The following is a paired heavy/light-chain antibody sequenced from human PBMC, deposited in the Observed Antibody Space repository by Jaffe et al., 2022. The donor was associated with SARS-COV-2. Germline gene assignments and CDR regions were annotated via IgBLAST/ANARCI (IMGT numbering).Light chain of an antibody. CDR3: MQGLQKLS. J-gene: IGKJ4*01. CDR1: QSLLHNNGYNY. CDR2: LGS. V-gene: IGKV2-28*01. Sequence: DIVMTQSPLCLPVTPGEPASISCRSNQSLLHNNGYNYLDWYLQKPGQSPQLLIYLGSNRASGVPDKFSGSGSGTDFTLKISRVEAEDVGVYYCMQGLQKLSFGGGTKVEIK.
Heavy chain of an antibody. V-gene: IGHV3-23*01. Sequence: EVKLLESGGGIVQRGGSLRLSCAASGFTFSDYALTWVRQAPGKGLEWVATFSGSGNNTFYADSVKGRFTISRDNSKNTLYLQMNRLGVEDTAMYYCAKFRTRFLESLPHLYFYYGLHVWGQGTTVSVSS. D-gene: IGHD3-3*01. J-gene: IGHJ6*02. CDR2: FSGSGNNT. CDR1: GFTFSDYA. CDR3: AKFRTRFLESLPHLYFYYGLHV.